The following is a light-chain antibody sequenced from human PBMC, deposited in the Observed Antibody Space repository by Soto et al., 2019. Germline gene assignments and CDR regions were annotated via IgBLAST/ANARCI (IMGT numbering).Light chain of an antibody. CDR3: SSYTSSSTPYV. CDR1: SSDVGGYNY. V-gene: IGLV2-14*01. Sequence: QSALTQPASVSGSPGQSITISCSGTSSDVGGYNYVSWYQQHPGNAPKLMIYEVSNRPSGVSHRFSGSKSGNTASLTISGLQAEDEADYYCSSYTSSSTPYVFGGGTKVTVL. J-gene: IGLJ3*02. CDR2: EVS.